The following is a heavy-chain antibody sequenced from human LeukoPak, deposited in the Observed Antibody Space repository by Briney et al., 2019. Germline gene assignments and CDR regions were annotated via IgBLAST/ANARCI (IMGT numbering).Heavy chain of an antibody. CDR2: INHSGST. CDR3: ARGCRRSSWPRGNWFDP. Sequence: SETLSLTCAVYGGSFSGYYWSSIRQPPGKGLEWIGEINHSGSTNYNPSLKSRVTISVDTSKNQFSLKLSSVTAADTAVYYCARGCRRSSWPRGNWFDPWGQGTLVTVSS. V-gene: IGHV4-34*01. D-gene: IGHD6-13*01. CDR1: GGSFSGYY. J-gene: IGHJ5*02.